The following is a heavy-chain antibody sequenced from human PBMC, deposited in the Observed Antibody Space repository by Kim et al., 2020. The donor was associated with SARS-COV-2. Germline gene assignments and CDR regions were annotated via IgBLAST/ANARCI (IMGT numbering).Heavy chain of an antibody. CDR1: GFTFSGST. Sequence: GGSLRLSCAASGFTFSGSTMHWVRQASGKGLEWFGRIRSKANSYATAYAASVKGRFTISRDDSQNTAYLQMNSLKTEDTAVYYCTRVNPISGGWYDAFDIWGQGTMVTVSS. J-gene: IGHJ3*02. V-gene: IGHV3-73*01. CDR2: IRSKANSYAT. CDR3: TRVNPISGGWYDAFDI. D-gene: IGHD6-19*01.